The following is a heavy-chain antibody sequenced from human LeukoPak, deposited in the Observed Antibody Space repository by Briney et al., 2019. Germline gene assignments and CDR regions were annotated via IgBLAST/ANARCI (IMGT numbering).Heavy chain of an antibody. J-gene: IGHJ4*02. Sequence: GGSLRLSCAASGITFSIYSMNWVRQAPGKGLGWVSVITSSSSYKYYADSVRGRFTVSRDNAKKLLYLQMNSLRAEDTAIYYCARDKNYYDSSGRRKVTDYWGQGTLVTVSS. D-gene: IGHD3-22*01. CDR1: GITFSIYS. CDR3: ARDKNYYDSSGRRKVTDY. V-gene: IGHV3-21*01. CDR2: ITSSSSYK.